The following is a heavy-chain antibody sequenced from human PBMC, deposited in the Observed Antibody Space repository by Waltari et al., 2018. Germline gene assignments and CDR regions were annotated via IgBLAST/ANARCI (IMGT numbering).Heavy chain of an antibody. Sequence: QVQLVQSGAEVKKPGASVKVSCKASGYTFTSYGISWVRQAHGKGLEWMGWISAYNGNTNYAQKLQGRVTMTTHTSTRTADMELRSLSSDDTAVYYCARVKDIVVVTAIPDLYFDLWGRGTLVTVSS. CDR3: ARVKDIVVVTAIPDLYFDL. J-gene: IGHJ2*01. CDR2: ISAYNGNT. V-gene: IGHV1-18*01. CDR1: GYTFTSYG. D-gene: IGHD2-21*02.